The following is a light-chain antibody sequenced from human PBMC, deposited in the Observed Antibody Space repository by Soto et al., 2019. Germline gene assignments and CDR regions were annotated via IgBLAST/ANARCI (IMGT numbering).Light chain of an antibody. CDR1: QSISSY. J-gene: IGKJ1*01. Sequence: DIQMNQSPSSLSASVGDRVTITCRASQSISSYLNWYQQKPGKAPKLLIYAASSLQSGVPSRFSGSGSGTDFTRTISNLQPEGVATSYCHQCYSTPRTFGQGTKVEIK. CDR2: AAS. V-gene: IGKV1-39*01. CDR3: HQCYSTPRT.